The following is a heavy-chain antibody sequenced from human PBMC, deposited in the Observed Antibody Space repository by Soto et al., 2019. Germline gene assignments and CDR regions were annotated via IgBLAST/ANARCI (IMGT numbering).Heavy chain of an antibody. CDR2: ISHDGDKK. V-gene: IGHV3-30*18. CDR1: GFTFSGYG. CDR3: AKVTDY. J-gene: IGHJ4*02. Sequence: QVQLVESGGGVVQPGRSLRLSCAASGFTFSGYGLHWVRQAPGKGLEWVAVISHDGDKKYYADSVKGRFTISRDNSKNTLYLQMNSLADEDTAVYFCAKVTDYWGQGTLVTVSS.